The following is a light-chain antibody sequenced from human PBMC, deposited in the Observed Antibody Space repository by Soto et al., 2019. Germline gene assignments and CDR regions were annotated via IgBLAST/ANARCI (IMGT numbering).Light chain of an antibody. CDR1: SSNIGTGYD. Sequence: QSVLTQPPSVSGAPGQRVTISCTGSSSNIGTGYDVHWYQQLPGTAPKLLIYGNSNRPSGVPDRFSGSKSGTSASLAITGLQAEDEADYYCQSYDSNLSVVFGGGTQLHVL. CDR3: QSYDSNLSVV. J-gene: IGLJ2*01. V-gene: IGLV1-40*01. CDR2: GNS.